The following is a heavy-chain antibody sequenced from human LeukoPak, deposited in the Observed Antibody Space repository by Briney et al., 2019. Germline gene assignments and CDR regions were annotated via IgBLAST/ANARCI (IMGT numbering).Heavy chain of an antibody. Sequence: SETLSLTCAVYGGSFSGYYWSWIRQPPGKGLEWIGEINHRRSSNYNPSLKSRVTISVDTSKNQFSLKLSSVTAADTAVYYCARVSTVTTRSFDPWGQGTLVTVSS. D-gene: IGHD4-17*01. J-gene: IGHJ5*02. CDR3: ARVSTVTTRSFDP. CDR1: GGSFSGYY. V-gene: IGHV4-34*01. CDR2: INHRRSS.